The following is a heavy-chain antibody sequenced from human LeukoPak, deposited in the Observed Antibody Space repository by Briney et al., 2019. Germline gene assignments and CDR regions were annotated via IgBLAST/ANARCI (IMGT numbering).Heavy chain of an antibody. CDR3: AKARGTVVPPFDY. Sequence: GGSLRLSCAASGFTFSSYPMSWSRQAPGKGLEWVSSISGSGGSTYYADSVKGRFTVSRDNSKNTLYLQMNSLRAEDTAVYYCAKARGTVVPPFDYWGQGILVIVSS. D-gene: IGHD3-22*01. V-gene: IGHV3-23*01. J-gene: IGHJ4*02. CDR2: ISGSGGST. CDR1: GFTFSSYP.